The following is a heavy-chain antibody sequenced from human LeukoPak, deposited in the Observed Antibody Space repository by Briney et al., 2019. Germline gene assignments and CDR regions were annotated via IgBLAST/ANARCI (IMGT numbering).Heavy chain of an antibody. J-gene: IGHJ4*02. D-gene: IGHD6-13*01. V-gene: IGHV4-61*02. CDR1: GGSIDTTSYY. Sequence: SQTLSLTCTVSGGSIDTTSYYWSWIRQPVGQGLEWIGRIYPSGSTNYNPSLKSRLTLSVDKSKNQFSLNLTSVTAADTAIYYCASGAAAPLYYFDYWGQGSLVTVPS. CDR3: ASGAAAPLYYFDY. CDR2: IYPSGST.